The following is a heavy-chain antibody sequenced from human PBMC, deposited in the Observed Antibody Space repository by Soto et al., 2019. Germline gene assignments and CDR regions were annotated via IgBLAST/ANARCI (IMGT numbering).Heavy chain of an antibody. CDR2: YTSDGRRT. D-gene: IGHD2-15*01. Sequence: KGLEWGSRYTSDGRRTSYADSVKGRFTISRDNAKTTLYLQMNSLRAEDTAVYYCAIFFFQAEDGIRDTVPVSAFLLNRSSDL. J-gene: IGHJ2*01. V-gene: IGHV3-74*01. CDR3: AIFFFQAEDGIRDTVPVSAFLLNRSSDL.